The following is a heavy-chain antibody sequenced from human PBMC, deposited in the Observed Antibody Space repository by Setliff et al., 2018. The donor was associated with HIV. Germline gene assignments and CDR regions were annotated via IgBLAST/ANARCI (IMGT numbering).Heavy chain of an antibody. CDR3: ATSSGNYYNEQLGYYYMDV. CDR2: IYTSGST. CDR1: GESFSGYY. Sequence: PSETLSLTCAVYGESFSGYYWSWIRQPAGKGLEWIGRIYTSGSTNYTPSLKRRVTMSVDTSKHQFSLKLRSVTAADTAVYYCATSSGNYYNEQLGYYYMDVWGKGTTVTVSS. J-gene: IGHJ6*03. D-gene: IGHD3-10*01. V-gene: IGHV4-59*10.